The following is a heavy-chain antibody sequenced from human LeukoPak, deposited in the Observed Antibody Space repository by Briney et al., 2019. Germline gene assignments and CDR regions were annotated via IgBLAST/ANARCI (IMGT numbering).Heavy chain of an antibody. Sequence: SQTLSLTCTVSGGSISSGDYYWSWIRQPPGKGLEWIGYTYYSGSTYYNPSLKSRVTISVDTSKNQFSLKLSSVTAADTAVYYCARGHGGNSRVWYYFDYWGQGTLVTVSS. CDR3: ARGHGGNSRVWYYFDY. J-gene: IGHJ4*02. V-gene: IGHV4-30-4*01. CDR1: GGSISSGDYY. D-gene: IGHD4-23*01. CDR2: TYYSGST.